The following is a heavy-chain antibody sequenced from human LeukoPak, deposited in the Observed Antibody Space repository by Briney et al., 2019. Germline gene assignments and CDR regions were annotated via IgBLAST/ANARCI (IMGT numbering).Heavy chain of an antibody. J-gene: IGHJ4*02. CDR3: ARGVYYDIFIFDY. CDR1: GGSFSGYY. CDR2: INHSGST. D-gene: IGHD3-9*01. V-gene: IGHV4-34*01. Sequence: SETLSLTCAVYGGSFSGYYWSSVRQPPGKGLEWIGEINHSGSTNYNPSLKSRVTISVDTSKNQFSLKLSSVTAADTAVYYCARGVYYDIFIFDYWGQGTLVTVSS.